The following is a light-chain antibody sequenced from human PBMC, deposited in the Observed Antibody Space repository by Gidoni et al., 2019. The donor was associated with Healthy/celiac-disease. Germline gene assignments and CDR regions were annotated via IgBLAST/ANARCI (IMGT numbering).Light chain of an antibody. V-gene: IGKV1-9*01. J-gene: IGKJ3*01. CDR1: QGSSSY. Sequence: DIKLTQSPSFLSASVVDRVTITCRASQGSSSYLAWYQQKPGKATKLLIYAASTLQSGVPSRFSGSGSGTEFTLTSSSLQPEDFATYYCQQLNSYLTFXPXTKVDIK. CDR2: AAS. CDR3: QQLNSYLT.